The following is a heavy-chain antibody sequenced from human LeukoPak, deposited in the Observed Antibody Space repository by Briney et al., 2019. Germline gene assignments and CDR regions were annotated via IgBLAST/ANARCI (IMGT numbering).Heavy chain of an antibody. J-gene: IGHJ4*02. V-gene: IGHV3-30*04. CDR1: GFTFSGYA. Sequence: PGGSLRLSCAASGFTFSGYAMHGVRQAPGKGLEWVAVISYDGSNKYYADSVKGRFTISRDNSKNTLYLQMNSLRAEDTAVYYCARELAYWGQGTLVTVSS. CDR2: ISYDGSNK. CDR3: ARELAY.